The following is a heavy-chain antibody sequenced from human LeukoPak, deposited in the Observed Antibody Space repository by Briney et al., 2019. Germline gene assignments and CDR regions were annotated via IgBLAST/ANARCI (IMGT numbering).Heavy chain of an antibody. V-gene: IGHV3-15*01. Sequence: GGSLRLSCATSGLSFNNAWMSWVRQAPGKGLEWVGRIRGKADGGTTDYAAPVKGRFTISEDASETTLYLQMNSLKTEDTAVYYCTTYFCGGDCSVFAYWGQGTLVTVSS. CDR3: TTYFCGGDCSVFAY. J-gene: IGHJ4*02. D-gene: IGHD2-21*01. CDR1: GLSFNNAW. CDR2: IRGKADGGTT.